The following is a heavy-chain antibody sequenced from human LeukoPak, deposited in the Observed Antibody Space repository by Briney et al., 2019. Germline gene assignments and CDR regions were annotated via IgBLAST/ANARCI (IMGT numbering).Heavy chain of an antibody. Sequence: GESLKISCKGSGYSFTSYWIGWVRQMPGKGLEWMGIIYPGDSDTRYSPSFQGQVTISDDKSISTAYLQWSSLKASDTAMYYCARPTYYYDSSGYWNAFDIWGQGTMVTVSS. CDR2: IYPGDSDT. V-gene: IGHV5-51*03. D-gene: IGHD3-22*01. CDR1: GYSFTSYW. CDR3: ARPTYYYDSSGYWNAFDI. J-gene: IGHJ3*02.